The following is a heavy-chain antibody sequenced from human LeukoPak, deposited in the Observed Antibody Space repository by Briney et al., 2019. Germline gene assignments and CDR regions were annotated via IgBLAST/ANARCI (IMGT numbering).Heavy chain of an antibody. Sequence: GSLRLSFAASGFTFNHHAMSWVRPAPGEGLEWGSANRGRGGSTYHADSVKGRFTISRDNSKNTLYLQMNSLRAEDTAVYYCAKRAPLIDIVVVPAATEYYYYGMDVWGQGTTVTVSS. J-gene: IGHJ6*02. CDR2: NRGRGGST. V-gene: IGHV3-23*01. CDR1: GFTFNHHA. D-gene: IGHD2-2*01. CDR3: AKRAPLIDIVVVPAATEYYYYGMDV.